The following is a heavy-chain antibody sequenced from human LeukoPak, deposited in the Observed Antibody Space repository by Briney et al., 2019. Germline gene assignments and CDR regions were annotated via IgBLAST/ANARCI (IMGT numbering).Heavy chain of an antibody. CDR1: GFTLSSYS. Sequence: GGSLRLSCAASGFTLSSYSMHWVRQAPGKGLEYVSAISKNGGDTYYADSVKGRFTISRDNSKNTLYLQMGSLRAEDMAVYYCARVVGGGNFDYWGQGTLVTVSS. V-gene: IGHV3-64*02. J-gene: IGHJ4*02. CDR3: ARVVGGGNFDY. CDR2: ISKNGGDT. D-gene: IGHD2-2*01.